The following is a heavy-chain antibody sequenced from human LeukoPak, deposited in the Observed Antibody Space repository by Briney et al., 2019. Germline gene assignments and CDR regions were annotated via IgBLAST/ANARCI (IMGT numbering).Heavy chain of an antibody. CDR2: IYYSGST. Sequence: SETLSLTCTVSGGSISSYYWSWIRQPPGKGLEWIGYIYYSGSTNYNPSLKSRVTISVDTSKNQFSLKLSSVTAADTAVYYCAKRAMWDLYWYFDLWGRGTLVTVSS. J-gene: IGHJ2*01. V-gene: IGHV4-59*01. CDR1: GGSISSYY. CDR3: AKRAMWDLYWYFDL. D-gene: IGHD1-26*01.